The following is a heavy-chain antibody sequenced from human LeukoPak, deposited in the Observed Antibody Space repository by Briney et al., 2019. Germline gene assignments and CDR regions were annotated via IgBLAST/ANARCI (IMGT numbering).Heavy chain of an antibody. CDR1: GFTFSSSS. CDR2: ISSDGTST. J-gene: IGHJ4*02. Sequence: GGSLRLSCSASGFTFSSSSMHWVRRASGKGLVWVSRISSDGTSTNYADSVKGRFIISRDNAKNTLYLQMNSLRAEDTAVYFCARVRSSSWFDYWGQGTLVAVSS. D-gene: IGHD6-13*01. CDR3: ARVRSSSWFDY. V-gene: IGHV3-74*01.